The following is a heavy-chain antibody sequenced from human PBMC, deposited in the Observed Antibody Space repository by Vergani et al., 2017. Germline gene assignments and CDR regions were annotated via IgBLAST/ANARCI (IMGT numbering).Heavy chain of an antibody. CDR1: GGSISSGGYY. J-gene: IGHJ4*02. CDR2: IYYSGST. V-gene: IGHV4-31*03. Sequence: QVQLQQWGAGLLKPSQTLSLTCTVSGGSISSGGYYWSWIRQHPGKGLEWIGYIYYSGSTYYNPSLKSRVTISVDTSKNQFSLKLSSVTAADTAVYYCARDGSGWYGGDLDYWGQGTLVTVSS. CDR3: ARDGSGWYGGDLDY. D-gene: IGHD6-19*01.